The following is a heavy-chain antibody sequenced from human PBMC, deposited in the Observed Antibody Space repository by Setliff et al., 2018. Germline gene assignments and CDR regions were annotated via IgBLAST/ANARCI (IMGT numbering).Heavy chain of an antibody. CDR1: GFTLFSYT. J-gene: IGHJ4*02. Sequence: GGSLRLSCTTSGFTLFSYTMNWVRQAPGKGLEWVSAITDDGGTTHYAGSVKGRFTIARDNSNSTLYLQMSSLRAEDTAIYFCAKDRLTIATLDYWGQGTLVTVSS. CDR2: ITDDGGTT. D-gene: IGHD4-4*01. V-gene: IGHV3-23*01. CDR3: AKDRLTIATLDY.